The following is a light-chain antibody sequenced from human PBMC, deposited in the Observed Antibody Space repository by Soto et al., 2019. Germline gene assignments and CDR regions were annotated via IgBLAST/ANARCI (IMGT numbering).Light chain of an antibody. CDR3: SSYTPSRNTYV. J-gene: IGLJ1*01. CDR2: EVS. V-gene: IGLV2-14*01. Sequence: QSVLTQPASVSGSPGQSITISCTGTTSDVGGYNYVSWYQQHPGKVPKLLIHEVSNRPSGVPNRFSGSKSDSSASLTISGLQAEDEADYYCSSYTPSRNTYVVGTGTKVTVL. CDR1: TSDVGGYNY.